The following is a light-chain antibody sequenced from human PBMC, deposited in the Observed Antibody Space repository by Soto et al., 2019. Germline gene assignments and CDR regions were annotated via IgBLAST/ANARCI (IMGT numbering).Light chain of an antibody. J-gene: IGLJ3*02. Sequence: QSVLTQPPSASGTPGQRVTISCSGSSSNIGSNYVYWYQQLPGTAPKLLIYRNNQRPSRVPDRFSGSKSGTSASLAISGLGSEDEAVYYCAAWDDSLSGWVFGGGTKLTVL. CDR2: RNN. CDR3: AAWDDSLSGWV. CDR1: SSNIGSNY. V-gene: IGLV1-47*01.